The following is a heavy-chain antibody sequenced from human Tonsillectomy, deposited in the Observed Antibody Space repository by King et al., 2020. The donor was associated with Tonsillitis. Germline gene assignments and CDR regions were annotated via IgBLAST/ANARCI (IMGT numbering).Heavy chain of an antibody. J-gene: IGHJ2*01. Sequence: EVQLVESGGGLVQPGGSLRLSCAASGFTVSDNYMSWVRQAPGQGLAWVSIIYRGGNTYYAASVKGRFTISRDNSNNTPYFQLNSPRAEDPAMYYCARRPYCGGDCYPDLYFDLWGRGTLVTVSS. CDR3: ARRPYCGGDCYPDLYFDL. CDR2: IYRGGNT. D-gene: IGHD2-21*02. CDR1: GFTVSDNY. V-gene: IGHV3-53*01.